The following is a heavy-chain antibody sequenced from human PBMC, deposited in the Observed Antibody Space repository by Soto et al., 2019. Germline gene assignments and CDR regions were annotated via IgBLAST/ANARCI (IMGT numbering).Heavy chain of an antibody. CDR3: ARDWNSWYDP. J-gene: IGHJ5*02. D-gene: IGHD1-1*01. CDR1: GDSINNYY. CDR2: IYYSGRT. Sequence: QVQLQESGPGLVKPSETLSLICTVSGDSINNYYWSWIRQPPGKGLEWIGYIYYSGRTDYNPSLKRRVTISVDTSKNQFSLKLSSVTAADTAVYYCARDWNSWYDPWGQGTLVTVSS. V-gene: IGHV4-59*01.